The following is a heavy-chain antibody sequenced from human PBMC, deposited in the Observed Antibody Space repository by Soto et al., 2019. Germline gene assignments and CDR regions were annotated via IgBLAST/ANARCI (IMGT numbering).Heavy chain of an antibody. D-gene: IGHD6-6*01. Sequence: DSGPTLVNPTQTLTLTCTFSGFSRTSNYVCVGWIRQPPGKALEWLALIYWDDDKRYSPSLKSRLTITKDTSKNQVVLRMTNMDPVDTATYYCAHSRYSRSSFDYWGQGTLVTVSS. V-gene: IGHV2-5*02. J-gene: IGHJ4*02. CDR2: IYWDDDK. CDR3: AHSRYSRSSFDY. CDR1: GFSRTSNYVC.